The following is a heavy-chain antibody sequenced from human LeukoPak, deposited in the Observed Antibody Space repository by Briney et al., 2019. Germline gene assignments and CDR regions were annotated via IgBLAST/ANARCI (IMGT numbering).Heavy chain of an antibody. CDR2: IKHSGST. J-gene: IGHJ5*02. CDR3: ARARIAARRSWFDP. Sequence: SETLSLTCAVYGGSFSGYYWSWIRQPPGKGLEWIGEIKHSGSTNYNPSLKSRVTISVDTSKNQFSLKLSSVTAADTAVYYCARARIAARRSWFDPWGQGTLATVSS. D-gene: IGHD6-6*01. V-gene: IGHV4-34*01. CDR1: GGSFSGYY.